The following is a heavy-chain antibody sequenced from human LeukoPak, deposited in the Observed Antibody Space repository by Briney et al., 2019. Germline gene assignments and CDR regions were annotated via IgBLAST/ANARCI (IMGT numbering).Heavy chain of an antibody. CDR2: ISYDGSNK. V-gene: IGHV3-30*18. J-gene: IGHJ6*02. CDR1: GFTVSNYR. D-gene: IGHD2-2*01. CDR3: AKDQYQLHYYYYYGMDV. Sequence: PGRSLRLSCAASGFTVSNYRMDWVRQAPGKGLEWVAVISYDGSNKYYADSVKGRFTISRDNSKNTLYLQMNSLRAEDTAVYYCAKDQYQLHYYYYYGMDVWGQGTTVTVSS.